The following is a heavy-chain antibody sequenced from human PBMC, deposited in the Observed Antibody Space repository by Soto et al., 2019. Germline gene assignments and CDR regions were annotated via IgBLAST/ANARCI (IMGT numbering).Heavy chain of an antibody. D-gene: IGHD6-13*01. CDR3: ARVSIIEGAGTRGY. J-gene: IGHJ4*02. V-gene: IGHV3-30-3*01. CDR1: GFSFTSYA. Sequence: QPGGSLRLPCVASGFSFTSYAMNWVRQSPGKGLEWVAVISYDGSTKYYADSVQRRLTISRDDSKNTVFLQMNSLRDHDTAVYYCARVSIIEGAGTRGYWGQGTPVTVSS. CDR2: ISYDGSTK.